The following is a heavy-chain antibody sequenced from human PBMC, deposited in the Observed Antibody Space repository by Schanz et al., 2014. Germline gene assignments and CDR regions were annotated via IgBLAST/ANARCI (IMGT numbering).Heavy chain of an antibody. CDR1: GFNFSSYS. V-gene: IGHV3-21*01. Sequence: EVQLVESGGGLVQPGGSLRLSCAASGFNFSSYSLNWVRQAPGKGLEWVSSISYGTSYIYYAESVKGRFTISRDNAKNSLYLQMNGLRAEDTAVYYCARGGPAYYFDDWGQGTLVTVSS. CDR3: ARGGPAYYFDD. CDR2: ISYGTSYI. J-gene: IGHJ4*02.